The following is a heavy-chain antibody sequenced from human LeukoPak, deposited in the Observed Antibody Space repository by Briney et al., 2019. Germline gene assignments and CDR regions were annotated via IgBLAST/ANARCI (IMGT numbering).Heavy chain of an antibody. Sequence: GGSLRLSCAASGFTFSSYEMNWVRQAPGKGLEWVAYIRYDGTNKYYADSVKGRFTISRDNAKNTVYLQMNSLRAEDTAVYYCVRDWGYDSSGYWQKYFDTWGQGTLVTVSS. CDR3: VRDWGYDSSGYWQKYFDT. J-gene: IGHJ4*02. V-gene: IGHV3-30*02. CDR2: IRYDGTNK. D-gene: IGHD3-22*01. CDR1: GFTFSSYE.